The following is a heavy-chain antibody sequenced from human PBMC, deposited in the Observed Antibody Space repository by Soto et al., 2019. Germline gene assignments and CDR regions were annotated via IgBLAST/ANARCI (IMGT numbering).Heavy chain of an antibody. Sequence: EVQLVESGGGVGQPGGSLRLSCTASGFTFNTHWMHWVRQAPGKGLVWVSRIYFDGITTNYADSVKGRLTVTRDNATHTVYLHVNTLREEDTAMYYCARGGAMGVDYWGQGTLVTVSS. J-gene: IGHJ4*02. CDR2: IYFDGITT. CDR1: GFTFNTHW. V-gene: IGHV3-74*01. CDR3: ARGGAMGVDY. D-gene: IGHD1-26*01.